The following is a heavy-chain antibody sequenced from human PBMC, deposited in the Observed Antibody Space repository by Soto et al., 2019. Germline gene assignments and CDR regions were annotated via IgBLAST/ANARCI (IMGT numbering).Heavy chain of an antibody. CDR1: GFTFNNYA. J-gene: IGHJ4*02. CDR2: ISGGGDTT. D-gene: IGHD3-10*01. V-gene: IGHV3-23*01. Sequence: EVQLLESGGGLVQPGGSLRLSCAASGFTFNNYAMTWVRQAPGKGLECVSAISGGGDTTSYADSVKVRFTVSRDGSKNTLYLQVSSLRAEDTALYYCAKGRGGSGSLTPRVDFWGQGTLVTVSS. CDR3: AKGRGGSGSLTPRVDF.